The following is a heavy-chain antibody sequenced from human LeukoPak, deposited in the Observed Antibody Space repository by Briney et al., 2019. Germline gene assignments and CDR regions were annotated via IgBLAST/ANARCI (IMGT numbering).Heavy chain of an antibody. CDR2: INPNSGGT. J-gene: IGHJ4*02. V-gene: IGHV1-2*04. CDR3: ARGPPLRAYYFDY. Sequence: ASVKVSCKASGYTFIGYCMHWVRQAPGQGLEWMGWINPNSGGTNYAQKFQGWVTMTRDTSISTAYMELSRLRSDDTAVYYCARGPPLRAYYFDYWGQGTLVTVSS. CDR1: GYTFIGYC. D-gene: IGHD3-10*01.